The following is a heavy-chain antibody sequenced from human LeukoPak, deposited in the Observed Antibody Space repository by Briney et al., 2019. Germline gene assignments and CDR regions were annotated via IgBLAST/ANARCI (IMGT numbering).Heavy chain of an antibody. J-gene: IGHJ6*02. D-gene: IGHD2-2*01. CDR2: IIPIIGTA. CDR1: GGTFSSYA. V-gene: IGHV1-69*13. Sequence: ASVKVSCKASGGTFSSYAISWVRQAPGQGLEWMGGIIPIIGTANYAQKFQGRVTITADESTSTAYMELSSLRSEDTAVYYCARDSAAGFYYYYGMGVWGQGTTVTVSS. CDR3: ARDSAAGFYYYYGMGV.